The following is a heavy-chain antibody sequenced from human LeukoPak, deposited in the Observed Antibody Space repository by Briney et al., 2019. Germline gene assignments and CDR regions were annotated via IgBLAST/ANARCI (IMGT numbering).Heavy chain of an antibody. CDR3: ASLYYDFWSGLQADAFDI. CDR1: GFTFSSYA. J-gene: IGHJ3*02. D-gene: IGHD3-3*01. V-gene: IGHV3-30-3*01. CDR2: ISYDGSNK. Sequence: GGSLRLSCAASGFTFSSYAMHWVRQAPRKGLEWVAVISYDGSNKYYADSVKGRFTISRDNSKNTLYLQMNSLRAEDTAVYYCASLYYDFWSGLQADAFDIWGQGTMVTVSS.